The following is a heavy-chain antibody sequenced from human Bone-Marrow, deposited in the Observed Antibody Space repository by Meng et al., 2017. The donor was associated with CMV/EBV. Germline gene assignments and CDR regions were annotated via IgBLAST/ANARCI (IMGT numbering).Heavy chain of an antibody. V-gene: IGHV3-21*01. Sequence: GESLKISCAASGFTFSSYSMNWVRQAPGKGLEWVSSISSSSSYIYYADSVKGRFTISRDNAKNSLYLQMNSLRAEDTAVYYCAGYCSSTSCHWYAFDIWGQGIIVTVSS. CDR1: GFTFSSYS. CDR3: AGYCSSTSCHWYAFDI. J-gene: IGHJ3*02. CDR2: ISSSSSYI. D-gene: IGHD2-2*01.